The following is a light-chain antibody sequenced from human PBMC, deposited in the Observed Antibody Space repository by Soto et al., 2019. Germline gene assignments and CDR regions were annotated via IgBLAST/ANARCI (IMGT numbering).Light chain of an antibody. V-gene: IGKV1-27*01. CDR1: QGMSNY. CDR3: QRYNSAPLT. CDR2: AAS. J-gene: IGKJ4*01. Sequence: DIQMTQSPSSXSASVGDRVTITCRASQGMSNYLAWYQQKPGKVPKLLIYAASTLQSGVPSRFSGSGSGTDFTLTISSLQPEDVATYYCQRYNSAPLTFGGGTKVESK.